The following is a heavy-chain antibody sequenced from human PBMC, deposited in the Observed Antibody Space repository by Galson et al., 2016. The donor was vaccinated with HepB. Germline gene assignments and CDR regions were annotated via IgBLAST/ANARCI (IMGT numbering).Heavy chain of an antibody. CDR1: GYSFSSCG. V-gene: IGHV1-18*01. Sequence: SVRVSCKASGYSFSSCGVSWVRQAPGKGLEWMGWISAYNGNTEYAHDVQDRVTISTDAFKSTPYMELRSLRSDDTALYYCARDSWFYGSGNYYPFDYWGQGTLITVSS. D-gene: IGHD3-10*01. CDR2: ISAYNGNT. J-gene: IGHJ4*02. CDR3: ARDSWFYGSGNYYPFDY.